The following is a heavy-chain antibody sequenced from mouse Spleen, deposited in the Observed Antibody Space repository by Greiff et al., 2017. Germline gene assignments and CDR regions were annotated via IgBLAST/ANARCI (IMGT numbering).Heavy chain of an antibody. V-gene: IGHV5-9*04. Sequence: EVKLVESGGGLVKLGGSLKLSCAASGFTFSSYAMSWVRQTPEKRLEWVATISSGGGNTYYPDSVKGRFTISRDNAKNTLYLQMSSLKSEDTAMYYCARSNGYDFDYWGQGTTLTVSS. CDR3: ARSNGYDFDY. CDR1: GFTFSSYA. CDR2: ISSGGGNT. J-gene: IGHJ2*01. D-gene: IGHD1-2*01.